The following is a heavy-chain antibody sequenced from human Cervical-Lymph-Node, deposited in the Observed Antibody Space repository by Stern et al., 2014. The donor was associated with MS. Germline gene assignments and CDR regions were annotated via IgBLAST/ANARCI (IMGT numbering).Heavy chain of an antibody. CDR3: ARENGGGGLDS. D-gene: IGHD3-16*01. J-gene: IGHJ4*02. CDR1: GGSISSRGFY. Sequence: QVQLQESGPGVVKPSQTLSLTCTVSGGSISSRGFYWTLIRQHPGKGLEWMGYIYYSGTTSYNPSLKSRVAISVDASKNQFSLRLNSVTAADTAVYYCARENGGGGLDSWGQGTLVTVSS. CDR2: IYYSGTT. V-gene: IGHV4-31*03.